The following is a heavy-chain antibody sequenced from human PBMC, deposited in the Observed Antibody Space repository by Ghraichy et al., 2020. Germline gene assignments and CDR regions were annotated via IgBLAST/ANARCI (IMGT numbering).Heavy chain of an antibody. CDR3: AKDISYYYDSSAARGAFDI. Sequence: GGSLRLSCAASGFTFDDYAMHWVRQAPGKGLEWVSGISWNSGSIGYADSVKGRFTISRDNAKNSLYLQMNSLRAEDTALYYCAKDISYYYDSSAARGAFDIWGQGTMVTVSS. J-gene: IGHJ3*02. D-gene: IGHD3-22*01. CDR2: ISWNSGSI. CDR1: GFTFDDYA. V-gene: IGHV3-9*01.